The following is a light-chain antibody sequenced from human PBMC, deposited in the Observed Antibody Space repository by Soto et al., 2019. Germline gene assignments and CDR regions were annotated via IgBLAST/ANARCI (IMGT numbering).Light chain of an antibody. J-gene: IGKJ1*01. CDR1: QSIGSS. CDR2: GSY. V-gene: IGKV3-20*01. Sequence: EIVLTQSPDTLSLSPGERATLSCRASQSIGSSLAWYQQKPGQAPRLLMYGSYHRATGIPARFSGSGSGTDFTLTISRLEPEDFAVYYCQQYGSSLTWTFGQGIKVDIK. CDR3: QQYGSSLTWT.